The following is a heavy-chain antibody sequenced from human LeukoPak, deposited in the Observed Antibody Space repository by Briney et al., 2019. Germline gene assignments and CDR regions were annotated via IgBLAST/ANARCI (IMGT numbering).Heavy chain of an antibody. CDR3: AREGGPYRPLDY. CDR1: GGSITNTNY. Sequence: SETLSLTCGVSGGSITNTNYWTWVRQPPGKGLEWIGEVNLQGSTNYNPSLMGRVAIAVDTSANHISLQLPSVTAADTAVYYCAREGGPYRPLDYSGQGTLVTVSS. J-gene: IGHJ4*02. V-gene: IGHV4-4*02. CDR2: VNLQGST.